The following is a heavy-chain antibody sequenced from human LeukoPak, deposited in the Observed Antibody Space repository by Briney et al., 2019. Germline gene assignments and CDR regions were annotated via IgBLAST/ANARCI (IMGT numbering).Heavy chain of an antibody. CDR1: GFTFSNAW. V-gene: IGHV3-66*01. Sequence: GGSLRLSCAASGFTFSNAWMSWVRQAPGKGLEWVSLISSGGSTYYADSVKGRFTISRDNSKNTLYLQMNSLRAEDTAVYYCARDRGDVYCSSTSCYGRKYNWFDPWGQGTLVTVSS. CDR2: ISSGGST. D-gene: IGHD2-2*01. CDR3: ARDRGDVYCSSTSCYGRKYNWFDP. J-gene: IGHJ5*02.